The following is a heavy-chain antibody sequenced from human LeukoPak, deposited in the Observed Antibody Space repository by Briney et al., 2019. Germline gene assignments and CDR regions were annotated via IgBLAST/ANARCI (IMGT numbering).Heavy chain of an antibody. CDR2: IYTSGST. J-gene: IGHJ5*02. CDR3: TRDTGTTGEVKFDP. CDR1: GNSFGDYY. Sequence: SETLSLTCTVSGNSFGDYYWRWVRQPAGKGLEWIGRIYTSGSTTYNPSLKSRVTMSVDTSKSQFSLNLMSVTAADTAVYYCTRDTGTTGEVKFDPWGQGTVVTVSS. V-gene: IGHV4-4*07. D-gene: IGHD4-17*01.